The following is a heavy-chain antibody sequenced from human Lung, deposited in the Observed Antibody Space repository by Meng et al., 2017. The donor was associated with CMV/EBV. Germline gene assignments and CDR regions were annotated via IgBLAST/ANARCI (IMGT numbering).Heavy chain of an antibody. CDR2: IYHSGST. J-gene: IGHJ4*02. Sequence: QVQVQEPGPGLGKPSGTLSLTCAVSGGSLSGRNWWSWVRQPPGKGLEWIGEIYHSGSTNYNPSLKSRVTISVDESKNQFSLRLSSVTAADTAVYYCARVGAYCGGDCYHPRWGQGTLVTVFS. CDR1: GGSLSGRNW. CDR3: ARVGAYCGGDCYHPR. V-gene: IGHV4-4*02. D-gene: IGHD2-21*02.